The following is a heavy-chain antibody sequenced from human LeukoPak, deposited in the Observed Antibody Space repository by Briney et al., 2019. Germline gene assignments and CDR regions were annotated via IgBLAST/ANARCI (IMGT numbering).Heavy chain of an antibody. CDR2: INPNSGGT. CDR1: GYTFTGYY. Sequence: ASVKVSCEASGYTFTGYYMHWVRQAPGQGLEWMGWINPNSGGTNYAQKFQGWVTMTRDTSISTAYMELSRLRSDDTAVYYCAREGLSGGNKYYYYGMDVWGKGTTVTVSS. V-gene: IGHV1-2*04. CDR3: AREGLSGGNKYYYYGMDV. J-gene: IGHJ6*04. D-gene: IGHD2-15*01.